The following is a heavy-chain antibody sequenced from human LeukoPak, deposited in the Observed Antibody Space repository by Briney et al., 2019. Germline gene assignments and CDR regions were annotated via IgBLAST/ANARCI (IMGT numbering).Heavy chain of an antibody. J-gene: IGHJ3*02. D-gene: IGHD5-18*01. CDR1: GYTFTGYY. CDR2: INPNSGGT. V-gene: IGHV1-2*02. Sequence: ASVKVSCKASGYTFTGYYMHWVRQAPGQGLEWMGWINPNSGGTNYAQKFQGRVTMTRDTSISTAYMELSRLRSDDAAVYYCAREAKKGRGYSYGTSDDAFGIWGQGTMVTVSS. CDR3: AREAKKGRGYSYGTSDDAFGI.